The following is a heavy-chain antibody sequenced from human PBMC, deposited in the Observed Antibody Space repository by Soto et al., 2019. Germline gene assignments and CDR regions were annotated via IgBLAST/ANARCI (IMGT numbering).Heavy chain of an antibody. Sequence: GGSLRLSCAASGFTFSSYWMHWVRQAPGKGLEWVSAISGSGGSTYYADSVKGRFTISRDNSKNTLYLQMNSLRAEDTAVYYCAKVKSRPFDYWGQGTLVTVSS. J-gene: IGHJ4*02. D-gene: IGHD2-2*01. V-gene: IGHV3-23*01. CDR3: AKVKSRPFDY. CDR1: GFTFSSYW. CDR2: ISGSGGST.